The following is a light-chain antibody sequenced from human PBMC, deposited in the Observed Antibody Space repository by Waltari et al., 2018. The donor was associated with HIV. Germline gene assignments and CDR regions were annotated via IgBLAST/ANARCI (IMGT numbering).Light chain of an antibody. CDR3: CSYADSSTPLV. CDR2: EVS. CDR1: RSAVGSYNL. Sequence: QSALTQPASVSGFSGPSITISCTGTRSAVGSYNLVSWYQHYPGKVPKLMIYEVSKRPSGVSNRFSGTKSGNTAARKISVHQAEDEADYYCCSYADSSTPLVLGTATKVTSL. V-gene: IGLV2-23*02. J-gene: IGLJ1*01.